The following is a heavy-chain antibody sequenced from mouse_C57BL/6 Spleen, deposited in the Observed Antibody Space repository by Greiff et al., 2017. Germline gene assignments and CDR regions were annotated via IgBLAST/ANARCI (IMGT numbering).Heavy chain of an antibody. V-gene: IGHV1-80*01. J-gene: IGHJ4*01. CDR1: GYAFSSYW. CDR3: AKGDGYYENYAMDY. D-gene: IGHD2-3*01. CDR2: IYPGDGDT. Sequence: QVQLKESGAELVKPGASVKISCKASGYAFSSYWMNWVKQRPGKGLEWIGQIYPGDGDTNYNGKFKGKATLTADKSSSTAYMQLSSLTSEDSAVYFCAKGDGYYENYAMDYWGQGTSVTVSS.